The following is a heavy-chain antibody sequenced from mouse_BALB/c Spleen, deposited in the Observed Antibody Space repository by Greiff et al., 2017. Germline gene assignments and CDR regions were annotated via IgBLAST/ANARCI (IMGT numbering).Heavy chain of an antibody. CDR1: GFAFSSYD. J-gene: IGHJ3*01. CDR3: ARRVSLMITPFAY. Sequence: EVMLVESGGGLVKPGGSLKLSCAASGFAFSSYDMSWVRPTPEKRLEWVAYISSGGGSTYYPDTVKGRFTISRDNAKNTLYLQMSSLKSEDTAMYYCARRVSLMITPFAYWGQGTLVTVSA. CDR2: ISSGGGST. V-gene: IGHV5-12-1*01. D-gene: IGHD2-4*01.